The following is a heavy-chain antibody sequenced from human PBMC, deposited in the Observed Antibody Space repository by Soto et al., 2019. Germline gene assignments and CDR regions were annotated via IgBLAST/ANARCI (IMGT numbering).Heavy chain of an antibody. CDR3: ARDRGGTDYGDYKYYFDY. J-gene: IGHJ4*02. CDR2: IYYSGST. Sequence: SETLSLTCTVSGGSVSSGSYYWSWIRQPPGKGLEWIGYIYYSGSTNYNPSLKSRVTISVDTSKNQFSLKLSSVTAADTAVYYCARDRGGTDYGDYKYYFDYWGQGTLVNVSS. D-gene: IGHD4-17*01. CDR1: GGSVSSGSYY. V-gene: IGHV4-61*01.